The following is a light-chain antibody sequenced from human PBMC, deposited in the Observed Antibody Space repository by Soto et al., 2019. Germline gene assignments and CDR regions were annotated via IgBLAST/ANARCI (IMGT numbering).Light chain of an antibody. J-gene: IGKJ1*01. Sequence: DLQMTQSPSSLSASVGDRVTITCRASQIIGTYLNWYQQKPGKAPKLLIYAASNLQSGVPSRFSGSGSGTDFTLTITSLQPEDXATYXXXQSFTTPVTFGQGTNVEIK. CDR1: QIIGTY. CDR3: XQSFTTPVT. V-gene: IGKV1-39*01. CDR2: AAS.